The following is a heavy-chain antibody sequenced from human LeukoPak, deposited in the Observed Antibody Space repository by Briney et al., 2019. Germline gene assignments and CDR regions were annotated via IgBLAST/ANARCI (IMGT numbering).Heavy chain of an antibody. CDR3: ATLYYYDSSGYYGAFDI. J-gene: IGHJ3*02. D-gene: IGHD3-22*01. CDR2: IYPGDSDT. Sequence: GESLKISCKGSGYSFTSYWIGWVRQMPGKGLEWMGIIYPGDSDTRYSPSFRGQVTISADKSISTAYLQWSSLKASDTAMYYCATLYYYDSSGYYGAFDIWGQGTMVTVSS. CDR1: GYSFTSYW. V-gene: IGHV5-51*01.